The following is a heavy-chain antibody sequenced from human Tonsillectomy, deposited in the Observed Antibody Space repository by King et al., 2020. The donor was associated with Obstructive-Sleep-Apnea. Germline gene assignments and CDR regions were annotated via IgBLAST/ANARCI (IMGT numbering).Heavy chain of an antibody. CDR1: VFSLSTSGVG. D-gene: IGHD4-17*01. J-gene: IGHJ6*02. V-gene: IGHV2-5*02. CDR3: AHNLVSGTTGTNPLDV. Sequence: ITLKESGPTLVKPTQTLTLTCTFSVFSLSTSGVGVGGIRHPPGKALELLAFIYWDDDKRYSPSLKNRLTITKDPPKNQVVLTMTNMDPVDTATYYCAHNLVSGTTGTNPLDVWGQGTTVTVSS. CDR2: IYWDDDK.